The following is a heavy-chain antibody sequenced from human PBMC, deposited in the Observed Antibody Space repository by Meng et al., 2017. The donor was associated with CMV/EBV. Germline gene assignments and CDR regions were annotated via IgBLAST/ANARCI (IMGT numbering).Heavy chain of an antibody. J-gene: IGHJ2*01. V-gene: IGHV1-69*05. CDR3: ARSRGDVITMMRGWYFDL. CDR2: IIPIFGTA. Sequence: SVKVSCKASGGTFSSYAISWVRQAPGQGLEWMGGIIPIFGTANYAQKLQGRVTITTDESTSTAYMELSSLRSEDTAVYYCARSRGDVITMMRGWYFDLWGRGTLVTVSS. D-gene: IGHD3-22*01. CDR1: GGTFSSYA.